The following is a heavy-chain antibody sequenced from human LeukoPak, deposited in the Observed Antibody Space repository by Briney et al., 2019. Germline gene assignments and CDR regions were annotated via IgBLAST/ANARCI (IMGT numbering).Heavy chain of an antibody. J-gene: IGHJ4*02. CDR1: GFTFSDYY. CDR3: ARRNYYSGSGSYSDY. Sequence: PGGSLRLSCAASGFTFSDYYMGWIRQAPGKGLDWVSYISSSGSTTYYADSVKGRFTISRYNAKNSLYLQLSSLKASDTAMYYCARRNYYSGSGSYSDYWGQGTLVTVSS. V-gene: IGHV3-11*01. D-gene: IGHD3-10*01. CDR2: ISSSGSTT.